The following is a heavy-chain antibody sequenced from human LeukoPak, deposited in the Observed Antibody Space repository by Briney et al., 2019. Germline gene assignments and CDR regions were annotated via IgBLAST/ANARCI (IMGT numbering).Heavy chain of an antibody. D-gene: IGHD2-15*01. CDR3: ARTYCSGGSCFLDY. J-gene: IGHJ4*02. Sequence: ASETLSLTCTVSGGSISSGSYYWSWIRQPAGKGLEWIGRIYTSGSTNYNLSLKSRVTISVDTSKNQFSLKLSSVTAADTAVYYCARTYCSGGSCFLDYWGQGTLVTVSS. CDR2: IYTSGST. CDR1: GGSISSGSYY. V-gene: IGHV4-61*02.